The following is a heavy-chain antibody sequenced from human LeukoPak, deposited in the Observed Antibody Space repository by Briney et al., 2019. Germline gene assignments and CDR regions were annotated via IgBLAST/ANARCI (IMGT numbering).Heavy chain of an antibody. CDR2: INPSGGST. J-gene: IGHJ4*02. Sequence: ASVKVSCKASGSTFTSYYMHWVRQAPGQGLEWMGIINPSGGSTSYAQKFQGRVTMTRDTSTSTVYMELSSLRSEDTAVYYCARVKYSSFPWLLLDYWGQGTLVTVSS. CDR3: ARVKYSSFPWLLLDY. V-gene: IGHV1-46*01. CDR1: GSTFTSYY. D-gene: IGHD3-22*01.